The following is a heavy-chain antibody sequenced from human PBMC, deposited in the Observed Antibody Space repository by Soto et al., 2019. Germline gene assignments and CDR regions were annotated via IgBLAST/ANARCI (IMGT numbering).Heavy chain of an antibody. Sequence: GGSLRLSCAASGFTFSSYGMHWVRQAPGKGLEWVAVISYDGSNKYYADSVKGRFTISRDNSKNTLYLQMNSLRAEDTAAYYCAKIGRIAARRGYYYGMDVWGQGTTVTVSS. J-gene: IGHJ6*02. CDR2: ISYDGSNK. CDR3: AKIGRIAARRGYYYGMDV. D-gene: IGHD6-6*01. V-gene: IGHV3-30*18. CDR1: GFTFSSYG.